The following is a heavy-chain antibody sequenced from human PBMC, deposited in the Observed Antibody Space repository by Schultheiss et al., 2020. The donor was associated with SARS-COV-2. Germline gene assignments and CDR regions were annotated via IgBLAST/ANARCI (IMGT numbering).Heavy chain of an antibody. CDR1: GFSLTTTGVG. D-gene: IGHD2-8*01. CDR3: AHGGMVYFDD. CDR2: IYWDDDK. V-gene: IGHV2-5*02. J-gene: IGHJ4*02. Sequence: SGPTLVKPTQTLTLTCTFSGFSLTTTGVGVGWIRQPPGKALEWLALIYWDDDKRYSPSLKSRVTITKDTSKNQVVVTMTNMDPVDTATYYCAHGGMVYFDDWGQGTLVTVSS.